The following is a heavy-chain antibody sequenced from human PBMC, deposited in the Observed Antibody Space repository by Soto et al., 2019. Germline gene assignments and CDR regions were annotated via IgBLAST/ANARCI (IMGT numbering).Heavy chain of an antibody. CDR1: GFNVSTNY. D-gene: IGHD1-26*01. Sequence: LRLSCAASGFNVSTNYMTWVRQAPGKGLEWVSVIYSGGTTYYADSVKGRFIISRDNFKNTLYLQMNNLRAEDTALYYCARGSGSLYYFHYWGQGTLVTVSS. CDR2: IYSGGTT. V-gene: IGHV3-53*01. CDR3: ARGSGSLYYFHY. J-gene: IGHJ4*02.